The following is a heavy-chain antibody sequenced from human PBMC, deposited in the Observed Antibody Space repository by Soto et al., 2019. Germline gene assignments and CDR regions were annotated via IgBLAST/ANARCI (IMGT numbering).Heavy chain of an antibody. CDR3: ARDAVYEYSSSSYLFDY. J-gene: IGHJ4*02. D-gene: IGHD6-6*01. V-gene: IGHV1-18*01. CDR2: ISAYNGNT. Sequence: VKVSCKASGYTFTSYGISWVRQAPGQGLEWMGWISAYNGNTNYAQKLQGRVTMTTDTSTSTAYMELRSLRSDDTAVYYCARDAVYEYSSSSYLFDYWGQGTLVTVSS. CDR1: GYTFTSYG.